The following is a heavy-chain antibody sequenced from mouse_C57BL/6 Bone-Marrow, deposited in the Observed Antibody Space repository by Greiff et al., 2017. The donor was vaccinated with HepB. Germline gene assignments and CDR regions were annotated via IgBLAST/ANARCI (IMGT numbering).Heavy chain of an antibody. CDR1: GYTFTDYE. V-gene: IGHV1-15*01. CDR3: GQLRLDY. Sequence: QVQLKQSGAELVRPGASVTLSCKASGYTFTDYEMHWVKQTPVHGLEWIGAIDPETGGTAYNQKFKGKAILTADKSSSTAYMELRSLTSEDSAVEYRGQLRLDYWGQGTTLTVSS. CDR2: IDPETGGT. J-gene: IGHJ2*01. D-gene: IGHD3-2*02.